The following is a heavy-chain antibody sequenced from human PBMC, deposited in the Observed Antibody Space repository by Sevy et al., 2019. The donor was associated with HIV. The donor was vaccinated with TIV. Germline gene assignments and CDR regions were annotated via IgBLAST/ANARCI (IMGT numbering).Heavy chain of an antibody. D-gene: IGHD3-22*01. CDR3: GKGGGGHYDPDEIGYYFYYYNMDV. V-gene: IGHV3-23*01. Sequence: GGSLRLSCAVSGFSFDSYGMTWVRQAPGKGLEWVSGISGSGTRTYYADSVKGRFIISRDNSKNTLYLQMNSLRSEEHANYSFGKGGGGHYDPDEIGYYFYYYNMDVWGKGTTVTVSS. CDR2: ISGSGTRT. CDR1: GFSFDSYG. J-gene: IGHJ6*03.